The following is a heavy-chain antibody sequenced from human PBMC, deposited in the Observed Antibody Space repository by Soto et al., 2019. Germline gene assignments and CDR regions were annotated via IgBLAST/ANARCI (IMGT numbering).Heavy chain of an antibody. Sequence: QVQLVESGGGVVQPGRSLRLSCAASGFTFSSYGMHWVRQAPGKGLEWVAVIWYDGSNKYYADSVKGRFTISRDTSKNTLYLQMNSLRAEDTAVYYCARGMDWLRNHNWFDPWGQGTLVTVSS. CDR2: IWYDGSNK. V-gene: IGHV3-33*01. D-gene: IGHD3-9*01. CDR3: ARGMDWLRNHNWFDP. J-gene: IGHJ5*02. CDR1: GFTFSSYG.